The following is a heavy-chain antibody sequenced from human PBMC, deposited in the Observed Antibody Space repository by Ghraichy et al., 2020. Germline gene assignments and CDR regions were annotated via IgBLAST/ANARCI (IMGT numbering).Heavy chain of an antibody. CDR2: INHSGST. Sequence: ESLNISCAVYGGSFSGYYCSWIRQPPGKGLEWIGEINHSGSTNYNPSLKSRVTISVDTSKNQFSLKLSAVTAADTAVYYCARRQQRNYYYYGLDVCGQGTTVTVSS. CDR3: ARRQQRNYYYYGLDV. D-gene: IGHD6-13*01. J-gene: IGHJ6*02. V-gene: IGHV4-34*01. CDR1: GGSFSGYY.